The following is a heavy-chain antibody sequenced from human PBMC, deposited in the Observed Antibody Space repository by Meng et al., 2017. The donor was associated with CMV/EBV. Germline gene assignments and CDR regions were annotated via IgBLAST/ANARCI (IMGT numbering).Heavy chain of an antibody. CDR2: IYYSGST. Sequence: LEQQGAGPGMGNPSGALSPTCPVSGGSISGSSFYWGWIRQPPGKGLEWIGSIYYSGSTYYNPSLKSRVTISVDTSKNQFSLKLSSVTAADTAVYYCARGVVTMIVVYDPWGQGTLVTVSS. D-gene: IGHD3-22*01. J-gene: IGHJ5*02. CDR3: ARGVVTMIVVYDP. V-gene: IGHV4-39*07. CDR1: GGSISGSSFY.